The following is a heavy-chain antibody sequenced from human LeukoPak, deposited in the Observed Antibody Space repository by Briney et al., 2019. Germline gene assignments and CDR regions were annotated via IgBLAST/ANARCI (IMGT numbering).Heavy chain of an antibody. CDR2: IYPGDSDT. CDR3: ARHLESYDILTGYSTVY. J-gene: IGHJ4*02. V-gene: IGHV5-51*01. CDR1: GYSFTSYW. Sequence: GESLKISCKGSGYSFTSYWIGWVRQMPGKGLEWMGIIYPGDSDTRYSPSFQGQVTIPADKSISTAYLQWGSLKASDTAMYYCARHLESYDILTGYSTVYWGQGTLVTVSS. D-gene: IGHD3-9*01.